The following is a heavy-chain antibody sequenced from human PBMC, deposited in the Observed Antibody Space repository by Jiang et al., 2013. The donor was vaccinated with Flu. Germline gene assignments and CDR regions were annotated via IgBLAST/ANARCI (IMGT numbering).Heavy chain of an antibody. V-gene: IGHV3-30-3*01. J-gene: IGHJ4*02. D-gene: IGHD5-12*01. Sequence: TFSSYAMHWVRQAPGKGLEWVAVISYDGSNKYYADSVKGRFTISRDNSKNTLYLQMNSLRAEDTAVYYCAREGLVDIVATPKGEFDYWGQGTLVTVSS. CDR1: TFSSYA. CDR3: AREGLVDIVATPKGEFDY. CDR2: ISYDGSNK.